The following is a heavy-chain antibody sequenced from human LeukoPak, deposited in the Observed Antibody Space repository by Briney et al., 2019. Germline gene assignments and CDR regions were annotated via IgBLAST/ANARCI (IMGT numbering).Heavy chain of an antibody. CDR1: GYTLTSYG. Sequence: ASVKVSCKASGYTLTSYGIGWVRQAPGQGLEWMGWISVYNGNTNYAQKFQGRVTMTTDTSTSTAYMELRSLRSDDTAVYYCAKRRGLELLYYYYMDVWGKGTTVTVSS. D-gene: IGHD1-7*01. V-gene: IGHV1-18*01. J-gene: IGHJ6*03. CDR3: AKRRGLELLYYYYMDV. CDR2: ISVYNGNT.